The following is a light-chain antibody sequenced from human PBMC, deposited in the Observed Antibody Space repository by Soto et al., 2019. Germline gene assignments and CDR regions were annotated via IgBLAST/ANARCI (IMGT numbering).Light chain of an antibody. CDR2: EVS. J-gene: IGLJ2*01. CDR1: SSDVGGYNY. V-gene: IGLV2-14*01. Sequence: QSALTQPASVSASPGQSITISCTGTSSDVGGYNYVSWYQQYPGKAPKLMIYEVSNRPSGVSNRFSGSKSGNTASLTISGLQAEDEADYYCSSYTSSSTVVFGGGTKVTVL. CDR3: SSYTSSSTVV.